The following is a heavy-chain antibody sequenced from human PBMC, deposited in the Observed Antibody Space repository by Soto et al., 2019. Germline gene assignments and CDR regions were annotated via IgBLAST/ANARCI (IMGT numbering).Heavy chain of an antibody. CDR3: AKGRTYFDV. CDR2: TSDSDDAT. J-gene: IGHJ4*02. V-gene: IGHV3-23*01. Sequence: GGSLRLSCAASGFTFSHYAMTWVRQAPGKGLEWVSDTSDSDDATYYADSVKGRFTISRDNSKSTLYLQMNGLRAEDAAVYYCAKGRTYFDVWGQGTLVTVSS. CDR1: GFTFSHYA.